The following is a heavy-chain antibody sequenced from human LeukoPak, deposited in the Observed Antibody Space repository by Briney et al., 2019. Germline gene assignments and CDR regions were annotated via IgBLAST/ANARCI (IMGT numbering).Heavy chain of an antibody. D-gene: IGHD1-1*01. Sequence: GGSLRLSCAASGFTVSSYYMNWVRQAPGKGLEWVSVIYSGSSTYYADSVKARFTISRDNSKNTLYLQMNSLRAEDTAVYYCARSGGWAGMDVWGQGTAVTVSS. V-gene: IGHV3-53*01. CDR1: GFTVSSYY. CDR2: IYSGSST. J-gene: IGHJ6*02. CDR3: ARSGGWAGMDV.